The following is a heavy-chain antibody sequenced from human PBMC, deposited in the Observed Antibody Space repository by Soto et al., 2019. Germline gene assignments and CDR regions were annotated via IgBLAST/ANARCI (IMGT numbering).Heavy chain of an antibody. CDR3: AKELGKAATEPLDP. Sequence: PGGSLRLSCAASGFTFSSYAMSWVRQAPRKGLEWVSAITDSGFSTFYSDSVKGRFTISRDNSKNTLFLQMNSLRVEDTAVYYCAKELGKAATEPLDPWGQGNLVTVYS. CDR1: GFTFSSYA. J-gene: IGHJ5*02. CDR2: ITDSGFST. D-gene: IGHD6-13*01. V-gene: IGHV3-23*01.